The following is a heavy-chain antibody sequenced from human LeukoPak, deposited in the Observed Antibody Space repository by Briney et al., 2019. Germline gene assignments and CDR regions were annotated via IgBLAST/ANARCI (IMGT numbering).Heavy chain of an antibody. D-gene: IGHD2-2*01. CDR3: LKGYCSSISCYGDY. CDR2: ISSNGGST. J-gene: IGHJ4*02. V-gene: IGHV3-64D*09. Sequence: GGSLRLSCVASGFTFNSYTMSWVRQAPGKGLEWVSAISSNGGSTYYADSVKGRFTISRDNSKNTLYLQMSSLRAEDTAVYYCLKGYCSSISCYGDYWGQGTLVTVSS. CDR1: GFTFNSYT.